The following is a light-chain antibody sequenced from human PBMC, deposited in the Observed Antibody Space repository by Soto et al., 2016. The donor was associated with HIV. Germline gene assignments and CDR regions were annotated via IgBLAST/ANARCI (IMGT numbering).Light chain of an antibody. CDR2: DDR. CDR1: KLGSQS. J-gene: IGLJ3*02. V-gene: IGLV3-21*03. Sequence: SYVLTQPAAVSVAPGKVAIITCTGDKLGSQSVHWYQQKPGQAPVLLVYDDRARPPGISARFSGANSGNSATLTISRVEAGDEADYYCQVWDSSSDHPNWVFGGGTKLTVL. CDR3: QVWDSSSDHPNWV.